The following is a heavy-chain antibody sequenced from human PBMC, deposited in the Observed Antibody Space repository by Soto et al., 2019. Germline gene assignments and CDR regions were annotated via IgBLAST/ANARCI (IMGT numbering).Heavy chain of an antibody. CDR3: ANGDSSGFEYFQS. J-gene: IGHJ1*01. D-gene: IGHD3-22*01. Sequence: QVQLVESGGGVVQPGMTLRLSCTASGFTFSSHGMHWVRQAPGKGLEWVAVVSFDGTNKNYADSVRGRFTISRDNSKNTLYLQMSSLRAEDTAVYYCANGDSSGFEYFQSWGQGTLDTVSS. V-gene: IGHV3-30*18. CDR1: GFTFSSHG. CDR2: VSFDGTNK.